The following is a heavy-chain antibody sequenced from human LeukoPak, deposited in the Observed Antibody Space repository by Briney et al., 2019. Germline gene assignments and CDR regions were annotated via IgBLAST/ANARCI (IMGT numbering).Heavy chain of an antibody. CDR2: MNPNSGNT. CDR1: GYTFTSYD. D-gene: IGHD3-22*01. V-gene: IGHV1-8*01. Sequence: ASVKVSCKASGYTFTSYDINWVRQATGQGLEWMGWMNPNSGNTGYAQKFQGRVTMTRNTSISTAYMELSSLRSEDTAVYYCARGAGNPPIVVVIGYNWFDPWGQGTPVTVSS. CDR3: ARGAGNPPIVVVIGYNWFDP. J-gene: IGHJ5*02.